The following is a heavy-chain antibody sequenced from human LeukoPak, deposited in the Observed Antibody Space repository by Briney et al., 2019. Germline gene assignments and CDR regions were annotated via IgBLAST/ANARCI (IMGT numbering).Heavy chain of an antibody. D-gene: IGHD1-26*01. V-gene: IGHV3-7*01. J-gene: IGHJ4*02. CDR3: ARLRGLYSDTNRYQTALDC. Sequence: PGGSLRLSCAASGFTFSNFWMSWVRQAPGKGLEWVANIKQDGSEEFYVDSVKGRFTISRDNAKNSLYVQMNNLRAEDTAVYYCARLRGLYSDTNRYQTALDCWGQGTLVTVSS. CDR2: IKQDGSEE. CDR1: GFTFSNFW.